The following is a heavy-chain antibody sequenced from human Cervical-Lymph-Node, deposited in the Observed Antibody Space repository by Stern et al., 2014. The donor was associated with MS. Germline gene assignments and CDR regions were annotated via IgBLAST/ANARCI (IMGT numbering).Heavy chain of an antibody. V-gene: IGHV1-69*01. D-gene: IGHD6-13*01. J-gene: IGHJ1*01. CDR2: IIPSFGTP. CDR1: GGTFSSYA. CDR3: ARDSSSRYGYLQH. Sequence: VQLVESGAEVKKPGSSVRVSCKASGGTFSSYAFSWVRQAPGQGLEWMGGIIPSFGTPTYAQKFQGRVTITADVPTSTAYLELSSLRADDTAVYYWARDSSSRYGYLQHWGQGTLVTVSS.